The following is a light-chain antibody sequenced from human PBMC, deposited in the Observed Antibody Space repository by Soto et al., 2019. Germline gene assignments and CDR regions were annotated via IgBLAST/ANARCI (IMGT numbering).Light chain of an antibody. CDR2: DAS. J-gene: IGKJ2*01. Sequence: DIQMTQSPSTLSASVGDRVTITCRASQSISSWLAWYQQKPEKAPKLLIYDASSLERGVPSRFSGSGSGTEFTLSISSLQPDDFATYYLQQYNSYSYTFGQGTKLEIK. CDR3: QQYNSYSYT. CDR1: QSISSW. V-gene: IGKV1-5*01.